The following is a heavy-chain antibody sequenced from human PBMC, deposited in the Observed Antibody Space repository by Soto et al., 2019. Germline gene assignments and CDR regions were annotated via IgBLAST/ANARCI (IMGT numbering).Heavy chain of an antibody. V-gene: IGHV4-4*07. CDR1: GGSISTYY. D-gene: IGHD1-1*01. Sequence: PXASLALTCPVTGGSISTYYWSWIRQSAGKGLEWIGRVYTTVSTNYNPSLNSRVTISVDTSRNQFSLSLRSVTAADTAVYYCARDLNFIPDDSADMRWNFDPCGQRTLVTVSS. CDR3: ARDLNFIPDDSADMRWNFDP. J-gene: IGHJ5*02. CDR2: VYTTVST.